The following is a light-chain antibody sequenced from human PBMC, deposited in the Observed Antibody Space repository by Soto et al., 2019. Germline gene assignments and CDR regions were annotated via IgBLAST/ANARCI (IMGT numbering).Light chain of an antibody. CDR1: QSFSSN. V-gene: IGKV3-15*01. J-gene: IGKJ1*01. CDR2: GAS. CDR3: QQYDTWPPM. Sequence: EIVMTQSPATLSVSPGERVTLSCRASQSFSSNLAWYQHKPGQAPRLLIYGASTTATDVPPRFSGSGSGTEFTLTISNLQSEDFAVYFCQQYDTWPPMFGQGTKVDIK.